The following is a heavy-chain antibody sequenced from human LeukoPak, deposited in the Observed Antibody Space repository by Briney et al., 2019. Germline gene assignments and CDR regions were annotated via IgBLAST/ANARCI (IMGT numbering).Heavy chain of an antibody. J-gene: IGHJ3*02. Sequence: GGSLRLSCAASGFTVSSNHMSWVRQAPGKGLEWVSVIYSGGSTYYADSVKGRFTISRDNSKNTLYLQMNSLRAEDTAVYYCARAKDYSYAFDIWGQGTMVTVSS. D-gene: IGHD2-15*01. V-gene: IGHV3-53*01. CDR2: IYSGGST. CDR1: GFTVSSNH. CDR3: ARAKDYSYAFDI.